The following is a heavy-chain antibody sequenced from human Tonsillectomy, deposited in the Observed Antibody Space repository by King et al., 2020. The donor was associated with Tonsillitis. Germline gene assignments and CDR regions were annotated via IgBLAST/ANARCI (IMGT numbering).Heavy chain of an antibody. D-gene: IGHD6-19*01. CDR1: GFKFDNYA. CDR3: AKADQYSSGWRPLDF. V-gene: IGHV3-9*01. J-gene: IGHJ4*02. Sequence: VQLVESGGGLVQPVRSLRLSCAASGFKFDNYAMHWVRQPPGKGLEWVSGITWNTGSRGYADSFKGRFTISRDNAKNSLYLQMNSLRDEDTALYYCAKADQYSSGWRPLDFWGQGTLVTVSS. CDR2: ITWNTGSR.